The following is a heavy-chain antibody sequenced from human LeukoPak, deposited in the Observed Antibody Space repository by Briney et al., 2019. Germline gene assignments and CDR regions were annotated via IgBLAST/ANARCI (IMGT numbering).Heavy chain of an antibody. CDR2: IKQDGSEK. Sequence: GGSLRLSCAASGFTFSSYWMSWVRQAPGKGLEWVANIKQDGSEKYYVDSVKGRFTISRDNAKNSLYLQMNSLRAEDTAVYYCARARLISHGDHALHYWGQGTLVTVSS. CDR1: GFTFSSYW. J-gene: IGHJ4*02. CDR3: ARARLISHGDHALHY. V-gene: IGHV3-7*01. D-gene: IGHD4-17*01.